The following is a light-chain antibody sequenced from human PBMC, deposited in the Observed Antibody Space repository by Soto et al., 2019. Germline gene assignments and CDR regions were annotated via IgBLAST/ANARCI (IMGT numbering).Light chain of an antibody. CDR3: VSHRSVAYRSIYV. Sequence: QSVLTQPASVSGSPGQSITISCTGTSSDIGVYDYVSWYQQHPGKAPKLIIYEVTNRPSGLSNRFSGSKSDNTASLTISGLQAEDEADYYCVSHRSVAYRSIYVFGTWTKLNVL. CDR1: SSDIGVYDY. J-gene: IGLJ1*01. CDR2: EVT. V-gene: IGLV2-14*01.